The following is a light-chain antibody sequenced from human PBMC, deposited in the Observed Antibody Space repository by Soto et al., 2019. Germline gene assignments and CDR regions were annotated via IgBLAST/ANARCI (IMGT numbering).Light chain of an antibody. V-gene: IGLV7-43*01. CDR2: RTT. J-gene: IGLJ2*01. CDR1: TGAVTSGYY. CDR3: LLFYGDGVV. Sequence: QAVVTQEPSLTVSPGGTVTRTCASSTGAVTSGYYPNWFQQKPGQPPRALIYRTTYKHSWTPARFSGSLLGGKAALTLSGVQPEDEADYYCLLFYGDGVVFGGGTKLTVL.